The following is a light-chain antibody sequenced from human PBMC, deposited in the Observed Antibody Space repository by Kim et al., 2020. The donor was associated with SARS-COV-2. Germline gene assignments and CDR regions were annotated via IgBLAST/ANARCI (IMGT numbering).Light chain of an antibody. Sequence: LAPGERATLPCRASQSVSGKLAWYQQKPGQAPRLLIYGASNRVTGIPDRFSGSASGTDFTLTISRLEPEDFAVYHCQQYGSLPATFGQGTKVDIK. V-gene: IGKV3-20*01. CDR3: QQYGSLPAT. CDR1: QSVSGK. CDR2: GAS. J-gene: IGKJ1*01.